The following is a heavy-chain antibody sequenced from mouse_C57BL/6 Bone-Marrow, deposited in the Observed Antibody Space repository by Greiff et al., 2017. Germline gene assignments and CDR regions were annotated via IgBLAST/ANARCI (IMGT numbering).Heavy chain of an antibody. CDR2: IWGDGST. Sequence: VKLQESGPGLVAPSQSLSITCTASGFSLTSYGVSWVRQPPGKGLEWLGVIWGDGSTNYHSDLISRLSISKDNSKNQVFLKLNSLQTVDTATYYSAKEDYCGSSRYYYALDYWDQGTSVTVTS. V-gene: IGHV2-3*01. CDR3: AKEDYCGSSRYYYALDY. J-gene: IGHJ4*01. D-gene: IGHD1-1*01. CDR1: GFSLTSYG.